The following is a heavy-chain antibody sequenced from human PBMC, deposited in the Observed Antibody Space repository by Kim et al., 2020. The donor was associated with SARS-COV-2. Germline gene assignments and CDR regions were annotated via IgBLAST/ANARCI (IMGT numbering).Heavy chain of an antibody. CDR1: GGTFSSFA. J-gene: IGHJ5*02. Sequence: SVKVSCKASGGTFSSFAINWVRQAPGQGLEWVGGITPVFETTNYAQKFSGRVTIMADTSTGAGYMELTSLRSDDTAVYFCARGVAPNGAWFDPWGQGTLVAVSS. V-gene: IGHV1-69*06. CDR3: ARGVAPNGAWFDP. D-gene: IGHD2-8*01. CDR2: ITPVFETT.